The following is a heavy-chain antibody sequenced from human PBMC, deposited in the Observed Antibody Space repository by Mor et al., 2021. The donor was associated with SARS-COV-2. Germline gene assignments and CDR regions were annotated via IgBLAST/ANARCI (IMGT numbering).Heavy chain of an antibody. Sequence: TYYNPSLKSRVTISVDTSKNQFSLKLSSVTAADTAVYYCARVSTGRGYYFDYWGQGTLVTVSS. J-gene: IGHJ4*02. CDR2: T. V-gene: IGHV4-31*02. CDR3: ARVSTGRGYYFDY. D-gene: IGHD4-17*01.